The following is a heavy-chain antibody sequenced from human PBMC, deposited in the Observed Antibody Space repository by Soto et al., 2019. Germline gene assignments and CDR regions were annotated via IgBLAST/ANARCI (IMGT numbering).Heavy chain of an antibody. D-gene: IGHD3-3*01. J-gene: IGHJ6*02. Sequence: GTSVNVTCEDSGLGITSSSGQWVQQAHGQRLEWIGWIVVGSGNTNYAQKFQERVTITRDMSTSTAYMELSSLRSEDTAVYYCAASRKSITIFGGYGMDVWGQGTTVTVSS. CDR3: AASRKSITIFGGYGMDV. CDR2: IVVGSGNT. V-gene: IGHV1-58*01. CDR1: GLGITSSS.